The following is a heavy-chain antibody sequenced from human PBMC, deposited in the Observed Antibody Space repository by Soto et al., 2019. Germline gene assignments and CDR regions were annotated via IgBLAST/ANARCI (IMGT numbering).Heavy chain of an antibody. D-gene: IGHD4-17*01. V-gene: IGHV4-31*03. CDR3: ASLPTTAIKYFQH. CDR2: IYYGGST. J-gene: IGHJ1*01. CDR1: GGSISSGGYY. Sequence: SETLSLTCTVSGGSISSGGYYWSWIRQHPGKGLEWIGYIYYGGSTYYNPSLKSRVTISVDTSKNQFSLKLSTVTAADTAVYYCASLPTTAIKYFQHWGQGTLVTVS.